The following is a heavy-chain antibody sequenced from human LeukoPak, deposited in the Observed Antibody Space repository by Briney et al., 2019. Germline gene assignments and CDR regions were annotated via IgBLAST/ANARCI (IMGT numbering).Heavy chain of an antibody. J-gene: IGHJ4*02. CDR2: IYYSGSA. Sequence: SETLSLTCTVSGGSISSYYWSWNRQPPGKGLEWIGYIYYSGSANYNPSLKSRVTISVDTSKNQFSLKLNSVTAADTAVYYCARGYYDSSGYWLSYFDYWGQGTLVTVSS. CDR1: GGSISSYY. CDR3: ARGYYDSSGYWLSYFDY. D-gene: IGHD3-22*01. V-gene: IGHV4-59*01.